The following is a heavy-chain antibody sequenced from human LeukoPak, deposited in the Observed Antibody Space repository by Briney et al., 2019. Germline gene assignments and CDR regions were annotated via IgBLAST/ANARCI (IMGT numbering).Heavy chain of an antibody. V-gene: IGHV4-39*01. CDR3: ARQLVVVVAAKEGWFDP. D-gene: IGHD2-15*01. CDR1: GGSISSSSYY. CDR2: IYYSGST. Sequence: SETLSLTCTVSGGSISSSSYYWGWIRQPPGKGLEWIGSIYYSGSTYYNPSLKSRVTISVDTSKNHFSLKLSSVTAADTAVYYCARQLVVVVAAKEGWFDPWGQGTLVTVSS. J-gene: IGHJ5*02.